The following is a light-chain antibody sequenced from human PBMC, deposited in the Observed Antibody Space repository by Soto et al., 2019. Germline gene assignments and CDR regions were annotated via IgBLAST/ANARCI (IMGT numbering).Light chain of an antibody. J-gene: IGKJ2*01. CDR1: QTIRNNF. CDR3: QQRTDWPPVYT. CDR2: GAS. Sequence: DILLTQSPATLSLSPGERATLSCRASQTIRNNFLAWYQHNPGQAPRLLIYGASTRASGIPDRFSGSGSGADFTLTINRLEPEDFAVYYCQQRTDWPPVYTFGQGTKLEIK. V-gene: IGKV3D-20*02.